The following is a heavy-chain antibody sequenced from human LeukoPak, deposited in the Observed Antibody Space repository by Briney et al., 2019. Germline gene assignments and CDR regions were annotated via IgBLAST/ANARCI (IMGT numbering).Heavy chain of an antibody. Sequence: GGSLRLSCAASGFTVSSNYMSWVRQAPGKGLEWVSAISGSGGSTYYADSVKGRFTISRDNSKNTLYLQMNSLRAEDTAVYYCAKAPRGWHMYYFDYWGQGTLVTVSS. CDR1: GFTVSSNY. CDR3: AKAPRGWHMYYFDY. V-gene: IGHV3-23*01. J-gene: IGHJ4*02. CDR2: ISGSGGST. D-gene: IGHD6-19*01.